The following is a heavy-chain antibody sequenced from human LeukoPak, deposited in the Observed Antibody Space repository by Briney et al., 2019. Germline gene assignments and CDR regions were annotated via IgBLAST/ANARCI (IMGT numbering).Heavy chain of an antibody. Sequence: GGSLRLSCAASGFTFSSYAMSWVRQAPGKGLEWVSAISGSGGSTYYADSVKGRFTISRDNSKNTLYLQMNSLKAEDTAVYYCASAPRWLQTYYFDYWGQGTLVTVSS. V-gene: IGHV3-23*01. D-gene: IGHD5-12*01. CDR1: GFTFSSYA. CDR3: ASAPRWLQTYYFDY. CDR2: ISGSGGST. J-gene: IGHJ4*02.